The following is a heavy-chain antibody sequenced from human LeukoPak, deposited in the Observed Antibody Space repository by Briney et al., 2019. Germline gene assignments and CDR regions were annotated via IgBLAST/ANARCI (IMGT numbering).Heavy chain of an antibody. CDR1: GGSLSGYY. Sequence: RSSETLSLTCTVSGGSLSGYYWSWIRQPPGKGLEWIGYIYYSGNTNYNPSLKSRVTLSVDTSTNQLFLKLSSVTAADTAVYYCARGWDTGYSYYGMDVWGPGTTVTVSS. V-gene: IGHV4-59*01. CDR3: ARGWDTGYSYYGMDV. J-gene: IGHJ6*02. CDR2: IYYSGNT. D-gene: IGHD5-18*01.